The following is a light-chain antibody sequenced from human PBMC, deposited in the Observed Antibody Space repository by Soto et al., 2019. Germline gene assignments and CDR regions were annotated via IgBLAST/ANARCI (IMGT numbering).Light chain of an antibody. Sequence: DIQMTQSPSSLSASVGDRVTVTCRASQNIGRYLNWYQQKPGKDPKLLIYAASSLQSGVPSRFSGSGSGTDFTLTISSLQPEDFATYYCQQSSGIPYTFGQGTKLEIK. CDR1: QNIGRY. CDR3: QQSSGIPYT. CDR2: AAS. V-gene: IGKV1-39*01. J-gene: IGKJ2*01.